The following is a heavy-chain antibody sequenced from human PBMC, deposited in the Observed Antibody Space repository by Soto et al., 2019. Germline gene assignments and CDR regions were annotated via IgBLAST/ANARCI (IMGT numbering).Heavy chain of an antibody. V-gene: IGHV3-7*03. Sequence: GGSLRLSXAASGFTLSNYWMNWVRQAPGKGLEWVANINKDGSQKNYVDSVKGRSTIARDNGQNSLSLQINSLRVEDTAVYYCVRELGLAYWGQGALVTVSS. J-gene: IGHJ4*02. CDR1: GFTLSNYW. CDR2: INKDGSQK. D-gene: IGHD7-27*01. CDR3: VRELGLAY.